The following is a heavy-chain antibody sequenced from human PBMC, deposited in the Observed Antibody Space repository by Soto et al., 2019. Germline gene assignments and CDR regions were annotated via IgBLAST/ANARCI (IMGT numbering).Heavy chain of an antibody. CDR1: GGSISSSSYY. CDR2: IYYSGST. V-gene: IGHV4-39*07. Sequence: SETLSLTCTVSGGSISSSSYYWGWIRQPPGKGLEWIGSIYYSGSTYYNPSLKSRVTISVDTSKNQFSLKLISVTAADTAVYYCARDRFDYYGSGSYLEWWFDPWGQGTLVTVSS. CDR3: ARDRFDYYGSGSYLEWWFDP. J-gene: IGHJ5*02. D-gene: IGHD3-10*01.